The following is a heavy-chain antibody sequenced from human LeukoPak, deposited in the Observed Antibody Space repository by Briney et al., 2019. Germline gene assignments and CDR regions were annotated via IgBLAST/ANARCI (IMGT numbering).Heavy chain of an antibody. CDR2: IYSADTT. Sequence: GGSLRLSCAASGFTDSSNYMSWVRQAPGKGLEWVLVIYSADTTYYADSVKGRFTISRDSSKNTLYLQMNSLRVEDTAVYYCASRVRLAGTESGFDYWGQGTLVTVS. J-gene: IGHJ4*02. V-gene: IGHV3-66*01. CDR1: GFTDSSNY. CDR3: ASRVRLAGTESGFDY. D-gene: IGHD6-19*01.